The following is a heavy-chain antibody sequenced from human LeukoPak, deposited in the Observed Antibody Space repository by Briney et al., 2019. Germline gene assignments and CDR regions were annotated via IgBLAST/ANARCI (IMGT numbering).Heavy chain of an antibody. CDR2: VNQGGTGK. CDR1: GFTVSSNS. Sequence: PGGSLRLSCTVSGFTVSSNSWSWVRQAPGKGLEWVANVNQGGTGKYYVDSVKGRFTISRDNAENSLYLQMNSLRAEDTAVYYCARHVVAVGFDYWGQGTLVTVSS. V-gene: IGHV3-7*01. D-gene: IGHD3-22*01. J-gene: IGHJ4*02. CDR3: ARHVVAVGFDY.